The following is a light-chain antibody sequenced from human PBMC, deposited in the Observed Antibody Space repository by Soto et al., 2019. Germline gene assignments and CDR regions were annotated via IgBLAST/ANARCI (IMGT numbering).Light chain of an antibody. CDR2: AAS. CDR3: HSTP. CDR1: EGMRND. V-gene: IGKV1-17*01. J-gene: IGKJ5*01. Sequence: PSSLSASVGDRVTIPCRASEGMRNDSGWYQQKPGKAPKRLIFAASSLQSGVPSRFSGSGSETEFTLTISRLQPDDFATYFCHSTPFGQGTPLEIK.